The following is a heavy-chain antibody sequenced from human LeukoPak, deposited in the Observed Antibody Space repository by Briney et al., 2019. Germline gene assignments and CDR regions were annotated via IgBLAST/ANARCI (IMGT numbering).Heavy chain of an antibody. J-gene: IGHJ4*02. CDR1: GFTFSSYA. Sequence: PGGSLRLSCAASGFTFSSYAMHWVRQASGKGLEWVAVISYDGSNKYYADSVKGRFTISRDNSKNTLYLQMNSLRAEDTAVYYCARVFGGYSSSWPFDYWGQGTLVTVSS. CDR3: ARVFGGYSSSWPFDY. CDR2: ISYDGSNK. V-gene: IGHV3-30*04. D-gene: IGHD6-13*01.